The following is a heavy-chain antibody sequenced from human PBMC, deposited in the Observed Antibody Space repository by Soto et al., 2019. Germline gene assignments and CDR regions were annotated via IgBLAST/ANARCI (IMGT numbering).Heavy chain of an antibody. V-gene: IGHV4-4*07. CDR2: VYSTGGV. J-gene: IGHJ6*02. CDR3: ARDLSGTGLDI. D-gene: IGHD1-26*01. Sequence: QLQLHESGPGLVKPSETLSLTCNVSGDSIGRFYWSWSRQSAGKGLEWIGRVYSTGGVTYNPALKGRVTISPDGSNTHVSLEMHSVTAADTAVYFCARDLSGTGLDIWGRGTRVSVSS. CDR1: GDSIGRFY.